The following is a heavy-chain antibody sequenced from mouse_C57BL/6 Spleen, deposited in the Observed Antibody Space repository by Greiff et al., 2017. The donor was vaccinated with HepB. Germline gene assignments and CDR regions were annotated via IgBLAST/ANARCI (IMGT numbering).Heavy chain of an antibody. CDR2: ISDGGSYT. V-gene: IGHV5-4*01. Sequence: EVQLVESGGGLVKPGGSLKLSCAASGFTFSSYAMSWVRQTPEKRLEWVATISDGGSYTYYPDNVKGRFTISRDNAKNNLYLQMSHLKSEDTAMYYCAREGGNYVGDYAMDYWGHGTSVTVSS. D-gene: IGHD2-1*01. CDR3: AREGGNYVGDYAMDY. J-gene: IGHJ4*01. CDR1: GFTFSSYA.